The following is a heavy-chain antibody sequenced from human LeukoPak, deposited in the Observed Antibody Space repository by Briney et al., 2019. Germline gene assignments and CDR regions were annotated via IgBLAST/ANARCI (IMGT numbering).Heavy chain of an antibody. CDR2: IYSGGST. CDR1: GGSISSYY. CDR3: ARQPDRRQLVL. D-gene: IGHD6-13*01. J-gene: IGHJ4*02. V-gene: IGHV4-59*08. Sequence: PSETLSLTCTVSGGSISSYYWIWIRQPPGKGLEWIAYIYSGGSTSYNPSLKSRVTISIDTSKNQFSLKLSSVTAADTAVYYCARQPDRRQLVLWGQGTLVTVSS.